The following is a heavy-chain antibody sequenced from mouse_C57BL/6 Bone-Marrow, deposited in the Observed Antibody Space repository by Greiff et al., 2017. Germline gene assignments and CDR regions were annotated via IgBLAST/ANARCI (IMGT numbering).Heavy chain of an antibody. CDR2: IYPRSGNT. D-gene: IGHD1-1*01. CDR1: GYTFTSYG. V-gene: IGHV1-81*01. Sequence: VKLQESGAELARPGASVKLSCKASGYTFTSYGISWVKQRTGQGLEWIGEIYPRSGNTYYNEKFKGKATLTADKSSGTAYMELRSLTSEDSAVYFCARTFITNFPYYYAMDYWGQGTSVTVSS. J-gene: IGHJ4*01. CDR3: ARTFITNFPYYYAMDY.